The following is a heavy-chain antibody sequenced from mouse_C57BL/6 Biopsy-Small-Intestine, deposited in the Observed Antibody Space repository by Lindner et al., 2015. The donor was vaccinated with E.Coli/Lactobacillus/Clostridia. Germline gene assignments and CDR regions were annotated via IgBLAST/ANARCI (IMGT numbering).Heavy chain of an antibody. CDR1: GITFSDYG. Sequence: VQLQESGGGLVKPGGSLNLSCVASGITFSDYGIHWVRQAPEKGLEWIAYISNGGGTIYYADTVKGRFAISRDNAKNTLFLQMTSLRSEDTAMYYCAREDYWGQGTSVTVSS. CDR2: ISNGGGTI. V-gene: IGHV5-17*01. J-gene: IGHJ4*01. CDR3: AREDY.